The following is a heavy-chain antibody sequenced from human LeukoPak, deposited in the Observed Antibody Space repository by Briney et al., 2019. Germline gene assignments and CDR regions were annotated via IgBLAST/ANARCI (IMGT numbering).Heavy chain of an antibody. CDR3: ARMVDKSLFDY. Sequence: GGSLRLSCAASGFTFSSYGMHWVHQAPGKGLEWVAVIWYDGSNKYYADSVKGRSTISRDNSKNTLYLQMNSLRAEDTAVYYCARMVDKSLFDYWGRGTLVTVSS. D-gene: IGHD5-12*01. CDR2: IWYDGSNK. V-gene: IGHV3-33*01. J-gene: IGHJ4*02. CDR1: GFTFSSYG.